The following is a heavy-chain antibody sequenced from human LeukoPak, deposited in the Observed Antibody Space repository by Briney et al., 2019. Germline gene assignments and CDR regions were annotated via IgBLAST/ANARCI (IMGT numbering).Heavy chain of an antibody. CDR2: MFYTGST. CDR1: GGSISSSNYY. J-gene: IGHJ5*02. CDR3: ARHTSQGSGYHH. D-gene: IGHD5-12*01. Sequence: SETLSLTCTVSGGSISSSNYYWGWIRQPPGKGLEWIGSMFYTGSTYYNPSLERRVTISVDTPKNQFSLKLSSVTAADTAVYYCARHTSQGSGYHHWGQGSLVTVSS. V-gene: IGHV4-39*01.